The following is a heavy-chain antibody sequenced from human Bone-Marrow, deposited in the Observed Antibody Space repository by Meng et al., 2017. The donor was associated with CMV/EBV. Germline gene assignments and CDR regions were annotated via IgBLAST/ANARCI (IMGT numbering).Heavy chain of an antibody. D-gene: IGHD2-8*01. CDR2: IIPIFGTA. CDR1: GGTFSSYA. Sequence: SVKVSCKASGGTFSSYAISWVRQAPGQGLEWMGGIIPIFGTANYAQKFQGRVTITTDESTSTAYMELSSLRSEDTAVYYCAREGYCTNGVCYRGDFDYWGQGTLVTVPS. CDR3: AREGYCTNGVCYRGDFDY. J-gene: IGHJ4*02. V-gene: IGHV1-69*05.